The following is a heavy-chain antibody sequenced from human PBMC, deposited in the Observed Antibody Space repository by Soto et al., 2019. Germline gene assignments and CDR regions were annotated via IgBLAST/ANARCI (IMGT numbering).Heavy chain of an antibody. Sequence: ASVQVSCTPSGYSSTNNDVSWVRQATGQGLECMGWMNPRSGDTGDAQKFQGRVTMTRDVSIATASMELSSLRSDDTAIYYCARMETFGSLNWFDPWGQGTLVTVSS. CDR1: GYSSTNND. CDR2: MNPRSGDT. J-gene: IGHJ5*02. CDR3: ARMETFGSLNWFDP. D-gene: IGHD3-16*01. V-gene: IGHV1-8*01.